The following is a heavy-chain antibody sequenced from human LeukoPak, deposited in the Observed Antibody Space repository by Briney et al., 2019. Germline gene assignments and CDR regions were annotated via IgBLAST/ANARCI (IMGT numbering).Heavy chain of an antibody. CDR2: INAGNGNT. J-gene: IGHJ4*02. CDR3: ARQRIPYDSSGYYYEGAYFDY. CDR1: GYTFTSYA. Sequence: ASVKVSCKASGYTFTSYAMHWVRQAPGQRLEWMGWINAGNGNTKYSQKFQGRVTITRDTSASTAYMELSSLRSEDTAVYYCARQRIPYDSSGYYYEGAYFDYWGQGTLVTVSS. V-gene: IGHV1-3*01. D-gene: IGHD3-22*01.